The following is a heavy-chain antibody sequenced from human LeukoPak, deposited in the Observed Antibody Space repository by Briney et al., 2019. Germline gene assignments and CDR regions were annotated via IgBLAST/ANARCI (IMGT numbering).Heavy chain of an antibody. D-gene: IGHD2-15*01. V-gene: IGHV3-48*04. CDR2: ISYSSSTI. Sequence: GGSLRLSCVASGFTFSSYSMNWVRQAPGRGLEWVSHISYSSSTIYYVDSVKGRFTISRDNGKNSLNLQMNSLRVEDTAVYYCARDLRSNTFSDYYGVDVWGQGTTVIVSS. CDR3: ARDLRSNTFSDYYGVDV. CDR1: GFTFSSYS. J-gene: IGHJ6*02.